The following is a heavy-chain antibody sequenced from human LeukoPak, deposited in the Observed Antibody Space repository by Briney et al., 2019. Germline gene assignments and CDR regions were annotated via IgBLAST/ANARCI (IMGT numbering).Heavy chain of an antibody. CDR2: ISAYNGYT. CDR1: GYTFTNYG. Sequence: AAVKVSCKASGYTFTNYGVSWVRQAPGQGLEWMGWISAYNGYTNYAQKFQFRVTMTTDTSTSTAYMELRSLTSDDTAVYYCARDKAVTAELTQYFQHWGQGTLVTVSS. CDR3: ARDKAVTAELTQYFQH. J-gene: IGHJ1*01. V-gene: IGHV1-18*01. D-gene: IGHD1-14*01.